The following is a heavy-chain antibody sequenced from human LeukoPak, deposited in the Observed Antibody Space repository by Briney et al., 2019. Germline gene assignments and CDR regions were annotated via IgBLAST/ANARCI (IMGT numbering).Heavy chain of an antibody. CDR1: GYTFTGYY. D-gene: IGHD3-22*01. CDR2: INPNSGGT. J-gene: IGHJ3*02. CDR3: ARVWYYYDSSGYFDAFDI. V-gene: IGHV1-2*02. Sequence: ASVKVSCKASGYTFTGYYMHWVRQAPGQGLEGMGWINPNSGGTNYAQKFQGRVTMTRDTSISTAYMELSRLRSDDTAVYHCARVWYYYDSSGYFDAFDIWGQGTMVTVSS.